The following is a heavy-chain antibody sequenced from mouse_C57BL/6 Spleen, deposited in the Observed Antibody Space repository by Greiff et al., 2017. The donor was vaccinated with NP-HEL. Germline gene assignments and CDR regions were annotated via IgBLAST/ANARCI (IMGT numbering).Heavy chain of an antibody. Sequence: VQLQQSGPELVKPGASVKISCKASGYAFSSSWMNWVKQRPGKGLEWIGRIYPGDGDTNYNGKFKGKATLTADKSSSTAYMQLSSLESEDAAVYVCANGEDSNYEYWGKGTLVTVSA. D-gene: IGHD2-5*01. CDR1: GYAFSSSW. CDR3: ANGEDSNYEY. V-gene: IGHV1-82*01. J-gene: IGHJ3*01. CDR2: IYPGDGDT.